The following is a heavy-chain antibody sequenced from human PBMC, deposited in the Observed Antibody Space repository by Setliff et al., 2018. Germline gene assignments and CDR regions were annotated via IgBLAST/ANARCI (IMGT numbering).Heavy chain of an antibody. Sequence: SCATSGFTFTNYWMTWVRQAPGKGLEWVANIKQDGGEKYYVDSVKGRFTISRDNAKNSLYVQLNSLRAEDTAVYYCARGRGESRTNYFDYWGQGTLVTV. CDR3: ARGRGESRTNYFDY. CDR1: GFTFTNYW. J-gene: IGHJ4*02. CDR2: IKQDGGEK. V-gene: IGHV3-7*03.